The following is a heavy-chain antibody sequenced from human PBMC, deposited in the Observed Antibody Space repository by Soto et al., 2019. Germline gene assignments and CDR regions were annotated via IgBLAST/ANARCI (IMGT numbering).Heavy chain of an antibody. J-gene: IGHJ4*02. D-gene: IGHD2-2*01. CDR2: INSRAGTT. V-gene: IGHV3-23*01. CDR1: GFTFSSFA. CDR3: AKDRSSTSCYAFDY. Sequence: EVQLLESGGGLVQPGGSLRLSCAASGFTFSSFAMSWVRQAPGKGLEWVSGINSRAGTTYYADSVKGRFTISRDNSKNTLYVQMNSLTAEDTAVYYCAKDRSSTSCYAFDYWGRGTLVTVSS.